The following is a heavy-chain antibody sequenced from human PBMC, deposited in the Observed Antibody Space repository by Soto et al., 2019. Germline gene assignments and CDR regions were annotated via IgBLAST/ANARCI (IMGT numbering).Heavy chain of an antibody. CDR3: AAGGGLPRYY. Sequence: QLQLQESGSGLVKPSQTLSLTCAVSGGSISSGGYSWSWIRQPPGKGLEWIGYIYHSGSTYYNPSLKSRVTISVDWSKNQFSLKLSSVTAADTAVYYWAAGGGLPRYYWGQGTLVTVSS. D-gene: IGHD5-12*01. CDR2: IYHSGST. CDR1: GGSISSGGYS. J-gene: IGHJ4*02. V-gene: IGHV4-30-2*01.